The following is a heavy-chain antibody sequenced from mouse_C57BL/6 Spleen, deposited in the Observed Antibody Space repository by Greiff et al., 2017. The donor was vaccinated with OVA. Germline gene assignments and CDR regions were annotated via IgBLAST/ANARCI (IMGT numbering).Heavy chain of an antibody. Sequence: VQLQQPGAELVKPGASVKLSCKASGYTFTSYWMQWVKQRPGQGLEWIGEIDPSDSYTNYNQKFKGKATLTVDTSSSTAYMQLSSLTSEDSAVYYGARKDGKDYYAMDYWGQGTSVTVSS. CDR3: ARKDGKDYYAMDY. J-gene: IGHJ4*01. CDR1: GYTFTSYW. D-gene: IGHD2-3*01. CDR2: IDPSDSYT. V-gene: IGHV1-50*01.